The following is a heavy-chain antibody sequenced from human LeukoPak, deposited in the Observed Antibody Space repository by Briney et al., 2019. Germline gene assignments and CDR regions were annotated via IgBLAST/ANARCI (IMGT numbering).Heavy chain of an antibody. CDR1: GFTFTTYA. V-gene: IGHV3-23*01. J-gene: IGHJ4*02. Sequence: GGSLRLSCAASGFTFTTYAMNWVRQAPGKGLEWVSGLSGDGGYKYYADSAKSRVTLSPDNSKNTLHLQMSDLRAEDTAIYYCTSDPSGSGPDFDFWGQGTLVIVSS. CDR2: LSGDGGYK. D-gene: IGHD3-10*01. CDR3: TSDPSGSGPDFDF.